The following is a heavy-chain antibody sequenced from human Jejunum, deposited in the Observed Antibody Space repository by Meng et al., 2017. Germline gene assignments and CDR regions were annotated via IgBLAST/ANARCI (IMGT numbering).Heavy chain of an antibody. V-gene: IGHV3-66*02. Sequence: GGSLRLSCTAAGFTVSSTHMTWVRQAPGKGLEWVSVLYSGGVPYYADSVEGRFSISRDNSKNTVYLQMNSLRADDTAVYYCARGGYYYQTGGPDHWGQGTRVTGSS. CDR2: LYSGGVP. CDR3: ARGGYYYQTGGPDH. J-gene: IGHJ5*02. D-gene: IGHD3-10*01. CDR1: GFTVSSTH.